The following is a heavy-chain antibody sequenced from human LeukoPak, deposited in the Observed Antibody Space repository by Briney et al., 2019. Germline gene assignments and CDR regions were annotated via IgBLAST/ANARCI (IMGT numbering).Heavy chain of an antibody. V-gene: IGHV3-11*06. J-gene: IGHJ4*02. Sequence: GGSLRLSCAASGFTFSDYYMSWVRQAPGKGLEWVSDISSSSSYTNYADSVKGRFTISRDNAKNSLYLQMNSLRAEDTAVYYCARPLRDILTGYYFDYWGQGTLVTVSS. CDR1: GFTFSDYY. CDR3: ARPLRDILTGYYFDY. CDR2: ISSSSSYT. D-gene: IGHD3-9*01.